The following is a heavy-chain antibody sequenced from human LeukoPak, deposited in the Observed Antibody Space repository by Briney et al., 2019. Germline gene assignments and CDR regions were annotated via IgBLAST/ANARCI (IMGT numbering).Heavy chain of an antibody. CDR3: ARRAGAYSHPYDY. CDR1: GFTFSNAW. D-gene: IGHD4/OR15-4a*01. Sequence: GSLRLSCAASGFTFSNAWMSWVRQAPGKGLEWVSFIYSDNTHYSDSVKGRFTISRDNSKNTLYLQMNSLRAEDTAVYYCARRAGAYSHPYDYWGQGTLVTVSS. J-gene: IGHJ4*02. CDR2: IYSDNT. V-gene: IGHV3-53*01.